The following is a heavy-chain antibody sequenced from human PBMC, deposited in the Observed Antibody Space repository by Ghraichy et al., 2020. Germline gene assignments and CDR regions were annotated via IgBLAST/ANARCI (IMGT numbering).Heavy chain of an antibody. CDR1: GFTFSSYW. CDR3: ASTMVGGYFDY. D-gene: IGHD3-10*01. Sequence: GALRLSCAVSGFTFSSYWMHWVRQAPGKGLVWVSRISSDGSSTNYADSVKGRFTISRDNAKNTLYLQMNSLRAEDTAVYYCASTMVGGYFDYWGQGTLVTVSS. CDR2: ISSDGSST. V-gene: IGHV3-74*01. J-gene: IGHJ4*02.